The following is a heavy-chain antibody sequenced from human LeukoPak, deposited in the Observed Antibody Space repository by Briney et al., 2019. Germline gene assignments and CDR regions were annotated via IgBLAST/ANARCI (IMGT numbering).Heavy chain of an antibody. CDR3: ASSSIRGVLKASLDY. V-gene: IGHV3-74*01. Sequence: GGSLRLSCAASGFTFSSYWMHWVRQAPGKGLVWVSRINSDGSSTSYAGSVKGRFTISRDNSKNTLYLQMNSLRAEDTAVYYCASSSIRGVLKASLDYWGQGTLVTVSS. J-gene: IGHJ4*02. D-gene: IGHD3-10*01. CDR2: INSDGSST. CDR1: GFTFSSYW.